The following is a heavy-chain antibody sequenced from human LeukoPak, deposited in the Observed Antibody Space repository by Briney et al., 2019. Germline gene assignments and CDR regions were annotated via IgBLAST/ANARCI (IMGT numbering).Heavy chain of an antibody. CDR1: GFTFSNYG. D-gene: IGHD2-15*01. J-gene: IGHJ4*02. CDR3: AKDSHSYCTGASCYSHGRGFDY. V-gene: IGHV3-30*02. Sequence: PGGSLRLSCAASGFTFSNYGMHWARQAPGKGLKWVAFIQYDGSNKDYEDSVKGRFTISRDNSRNTLYLQMNSLRAEDTAVYYCAKDSHSYCTGASCYSHGRGFDYWGQGILVTVSS. CDR2: IQYDGSNK.